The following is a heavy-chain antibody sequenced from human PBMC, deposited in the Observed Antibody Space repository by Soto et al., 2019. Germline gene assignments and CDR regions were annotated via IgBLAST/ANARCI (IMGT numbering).Heavy chain of an antibody. D-gene: IGHD3-22*01. J-gene: IGHJ4*02. Sequence: SETLSLTCTVYGGSISSSSYYWGWIRQPPGKGLEWIGSIYYSGSTYYNPSLKSRVTISVDTSKNQFSLKLSSVTAADTAVYYCASHYDSSGYYPFWDYWGQGTLVTVSS. CDR1: GGSISSSSYY. CDR2: IYYSGST. V-gene: IGHV4-39*01. CDR3: ASHYDSSGYYPFWDY.